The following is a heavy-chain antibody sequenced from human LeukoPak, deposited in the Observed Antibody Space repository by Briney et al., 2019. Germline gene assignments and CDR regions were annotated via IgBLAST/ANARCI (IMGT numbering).Heavy chain of an antibody. D-gene: IGHD3-16*01. J-gene: IGHJ6*02. CDR2: INHNGNVN. Sequence: GGSLRLSCAASGFTFSSYWMNWARQAPGKVLEWVASINHNGNVNYYVDSVKGRFTISRDNAKNSLYLQMSNLRAEDTAVYFCARGGGLDVWGQGATVTVSS. CDR3: ARGGGLDV. V-gene: IGHV3-7*03. CDR1: GFTFSSYW.